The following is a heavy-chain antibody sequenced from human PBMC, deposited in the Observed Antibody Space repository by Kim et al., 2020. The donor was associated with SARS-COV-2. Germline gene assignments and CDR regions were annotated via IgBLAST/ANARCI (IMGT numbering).Heavy chain of an antibody. V-gene: IGHV3-73*01. D-gene: IGHD2-21*02. J-gene: IGHJ4*02. CDR3: SKSYCGGDCYPH. Sequence: YPASVKGRFTISRDDSKSRAYLQMNGLKTEDTAVYYCSKSYCGGDCYPHWGQGTLVTVSS.